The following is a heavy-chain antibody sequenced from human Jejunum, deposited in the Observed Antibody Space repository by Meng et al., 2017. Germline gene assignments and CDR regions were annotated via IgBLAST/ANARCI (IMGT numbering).Heavy chain of an antibody. D-gene: IGHD4-23*01. CDR1: GYTFTSYA. V-gene: IGHV1-3*01. CDR3: ARVHETVAGFDY. CDR2: INAGNGYT. J-gene: IGHJ4*02. Sequence: QVQLVQSGAEVKKPGASAKVSCKASGYTFTSYAMHWVRQAPGQRLEWMGWINAGNGYTKYSQKFQGRVTITRDTSASTAYMELSSLRSEDTAVYYCARVHETVAGFDYWGQGTLVTVSS.